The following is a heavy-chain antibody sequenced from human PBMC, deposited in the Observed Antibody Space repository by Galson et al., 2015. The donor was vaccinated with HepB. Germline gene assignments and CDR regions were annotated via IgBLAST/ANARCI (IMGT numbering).Heavy chain of an antibody. J-gene: IGHJ6*03. CDR3: ARGAYSSSSLGYYYYMDV. Sequence: QVQLQESGPGLVKPSETLSLTCTVSGGSISSYYWSWIRQPPGKGLEWIGYIYYSGSTNYNPSLKSRVTISVDTSKNQFSMKLSSVTAADRAVYCCARGAYSSSSLGYYYYMDVWGKGTTVTVSS. V-gene: IGHV4-59*01. CDR2: IYYSGST. D-gene: IGHD6-6*01. CDR1: GGSISSYY.